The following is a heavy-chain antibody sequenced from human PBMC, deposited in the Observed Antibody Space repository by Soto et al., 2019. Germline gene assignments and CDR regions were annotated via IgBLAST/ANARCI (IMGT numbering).Heavy chain of an antibody. CDR2: ISWNSNII. V-gene: IGHV3-9*01. CDR3: AKGGPDGFCSGGRCYFDY. J-gene: IGHJ4*01. Sequence: EAQLVESGGGLVQPGRSLRLSCAASGFTFDDYAMHWVRRVPGKGLEWVSSISWNSNIIGYADSVKGRFTISRDNAKNSLYLQMNSLRPEDTALYYCAKGGPDGFCSGGRCYFDYWGQEPWSPSPQ. D-gene: IGHD2-15*01. CDR1: GFTFDDYA.